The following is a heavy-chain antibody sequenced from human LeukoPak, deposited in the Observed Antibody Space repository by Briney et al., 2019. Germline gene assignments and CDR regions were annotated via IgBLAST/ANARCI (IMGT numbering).Heavy chain of an antibody. CDR2: ISYDGSNK. CDR1: GFTFSSYG. D-gene: IGHD1-26*01. J-gene: IGHJ4*02. V-gene: IGHV3-30*03. Sequence: GGSLRLSCAASGFTFSSYGMHWVRQAPGKGLEWVAVISYDGSNKYYADSVKGRFTISRDNAKNSLYLQMNSLRAEDTAVYYCAREQWELLRGGDFDYWGQGTLVTVSS. CDR3: AREQWELLRGGDFDY.